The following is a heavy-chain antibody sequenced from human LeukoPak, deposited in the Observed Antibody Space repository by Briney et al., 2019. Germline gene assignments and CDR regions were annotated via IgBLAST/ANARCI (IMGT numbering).Heavy chain of an antibody. J-gene: IGHJ4*02. V-gene: IGHV3-21*01. Sequence: PGGSLRLSCAASGFTFSSYSMNWVRQAPGKGLEWVSSISSSSSYIYYADSVKGRFTISRDNAKNSLYLQMNGLRAEDTAVYYCARAGSGYSYGYCGNYWGQGTLVTVSS. CDR3: ARAGSGYSYGYCGNY. CDR2: ISSSSSYI. CDR1: GFTFSSYS. D-gene: IGHD5-18*01.